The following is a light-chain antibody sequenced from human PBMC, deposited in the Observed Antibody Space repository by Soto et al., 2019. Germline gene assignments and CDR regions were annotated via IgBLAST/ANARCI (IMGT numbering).Light chain of an antibody. Sequence: EIGLTQTPGTLSLSPGERATLSCRASQSVSSSYLAWYQQKPGQAPRLLMYGASSRATGIPDRFRGSGSGTDFTLTISRLEPEDFAVYYCQQFGSSLTCGGGTKVDIK. J-gene: IGKJ4*01. CDR1: QSVSSSY. V-gene: IGKV3-20*01. CDR3: QQFGSSLT. CDR2: GAS.